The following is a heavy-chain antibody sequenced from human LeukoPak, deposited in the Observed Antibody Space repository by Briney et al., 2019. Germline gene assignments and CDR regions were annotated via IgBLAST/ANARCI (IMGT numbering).Heavy chain of an antibody. J-gene: IGHJ4*02. CDR1: GFTFSHYS. D-gene: IGHD3-10*01. Sequence: GGSLRLSCAASGFTFSHYSMTWVRQAPGKGLEWVSSISSSSSFIYYADSVKGRFTISRDNSRNTLYLQMNSLRAEDTALYYCTKPSGSIDMGGFDFWGQGALVTVSS. CDR2: ISSSSSFI. CDR3: TKPSGSIDMGGFDF. V-gene: IGHV3-21*01.